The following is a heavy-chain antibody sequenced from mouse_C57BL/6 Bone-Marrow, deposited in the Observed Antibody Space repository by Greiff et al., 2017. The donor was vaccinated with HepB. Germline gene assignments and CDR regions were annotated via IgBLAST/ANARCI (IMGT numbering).Heavy chain of an antibody. V-gene: IGHV10-1*01. CDR1: GFSFNTYA. Sequence: EVKLVESGGGLVQPKGSLKLSCAASGFSFNTYAMNWVRQAPGKGLEWVARIRSKSNNYATYYADSVKDRFTISRDDSESMLYLQMNNLKTEDTAMYYCVRSRITTVVDAMDYWGQGTSVTVSS. D-gene: IGHD1-1*01. CDR2: IRSKSNNYAT. CDR3: VRSRITTVVDAMDY. J-gene: IGHJ4*01.